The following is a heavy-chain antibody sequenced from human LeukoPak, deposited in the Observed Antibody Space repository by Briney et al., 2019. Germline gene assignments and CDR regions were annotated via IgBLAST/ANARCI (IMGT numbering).Heavy chain of an antibody. Sequence: SETLSLTCAVYGGSFSGYYWSWIRQPPGKGLEWIGEINHSGSTNYNPSLKSRVTISVDTSKNQFSLKLSSVTAADTAVYYCARSERYYGSGSYSYWGQGTLVTVSS. CDR1: GGSFSGYY. J-gene: IGHJ4*02. V-gene: IGHV4-34*01. CDR2: INHSGST. D-gene: IGHD3-10*01. CDR3: ARSERYYGSGSYSY.